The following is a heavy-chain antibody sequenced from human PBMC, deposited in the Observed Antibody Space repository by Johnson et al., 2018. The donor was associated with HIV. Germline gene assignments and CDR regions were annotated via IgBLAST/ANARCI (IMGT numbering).Heavy chain of an antibody. CDR1: GFTFSSYG. CDR2: ISYDGSNK. Sequence: QVQLVESGGGVVQPGRSLRLSCAASGFTFSSYGMHWVRQAPGKGLEWVAVISYDGSNKYYVDSVKGRFTISRDNSKNTLYLQMNSLRAVDTAIYYCARLPSGYNRDAFNIWGQGTMVTVSS. J-gene: IGHJ3*02. CDR3: ARLPSGYNRDAFNI. D-gene: IGHD5-18*01. V-gene: IGHV3-30*03.